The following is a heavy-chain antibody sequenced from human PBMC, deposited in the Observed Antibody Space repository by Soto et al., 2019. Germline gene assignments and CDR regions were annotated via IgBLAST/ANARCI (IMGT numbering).Heavy chain of an antibody. CDR3: AKDRQPDGLWPFDH. D-gene: IGHD2-8*01. CDR1: GFTFSTYA. CDR2: LFGNGGGI. J-gene: IGHJ4*02. Sequence: EVQLLESGGGLVQPGGSLRLSCAASGFTFSTYAMSWVRQAPGEGLEWVSGLFGNGGGISYADSVKGRFTISRDNSNNMLYLQMHSLRVEDTAVYYCAKDRQPDGLWPFDHWGQGTLVTVSS. V-gene: IGHV3-23*01.